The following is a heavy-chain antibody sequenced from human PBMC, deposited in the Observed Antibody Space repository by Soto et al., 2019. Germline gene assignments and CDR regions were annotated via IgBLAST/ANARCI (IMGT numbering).Heavy chain of an antibody. CDR1: GGSISSYY. CDR2: IYYSGST. V-gene: IGHV4-59*01. Sequence: SETLSLTCTVSGGSISSYYWSWIRQPPGKGLEWIGYIYYSGSTNYNPSLKSRVTISVDTSKNQFSLKLSSVTAADTAVYYCARGRYFYGSGSYHYCYGMDVSGQGTTDTVSS. J-gene: IGHJ6*02. CDR3: ARGRYFYGSGSYHYCYGMDV. D-gene: IGHD3-10*01.